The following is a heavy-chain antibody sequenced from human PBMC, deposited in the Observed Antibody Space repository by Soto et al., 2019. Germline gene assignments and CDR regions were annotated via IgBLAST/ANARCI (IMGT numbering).Heavy chain of an antibody. CDR1: GFRFADYT. CDR2: LTWNSESI. V-gene: IGHV3-9*01. D-gene: IGHD6-13*01. CDR3: AKGSISGTLNWFDP. J-gene: IGHJ5*02. Sequence: EVQLVESGGGLVQPGRSLRLSCAASGFRFADYTMHWVRQAPGKGLEWVSGLTWNSESIDYADSVKGRFTIARDNAKNSMYLQMNSLRAEDTSFYFSAKGSISGTLNWFDPWGQGTLVTVSS.